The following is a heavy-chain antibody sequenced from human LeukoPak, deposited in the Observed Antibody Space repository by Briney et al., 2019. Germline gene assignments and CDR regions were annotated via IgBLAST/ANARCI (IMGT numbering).Heavy chain of an antibody. V-gene: IGHV4-59*08. CDR1: GGSISSYY. CDR3: ARAILRYDAFDL. J-gene: IGHJ3*01. D-gene: IGHD4-17*01. CDR2: IYYSGST. Sequence: PSETLSLTCTVSGGSISSYYWSWIRQPPGKGLEWIGYIYYSGSTNYNPSLKSRVTISVDTSKNQFSLKLSSVTAADTAVYYCARAILRYDAFDLWGQGTMVTVSS.